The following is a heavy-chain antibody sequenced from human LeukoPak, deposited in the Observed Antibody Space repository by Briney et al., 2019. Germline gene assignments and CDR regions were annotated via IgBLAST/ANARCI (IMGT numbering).Heavy chain of an antibody. V-gene: IGHV4-61*01. D-gene: IGHD1-26*01. CDR2: IYYSGST. CDR3: ARLPVGATAVDY. CDR1: GGSVSSGSYY. Sequence: SETLSLTCTVSGGSVSSGSYYWSWIRQPPGKGLEWIGYIYYSGSTIYNPSLKSRVTISVDTSKNQFSLKLSSVTAADTAVYYCARLPVGATAVDYWGQGTLVTVSS. J-gene: IGHJ4*02.